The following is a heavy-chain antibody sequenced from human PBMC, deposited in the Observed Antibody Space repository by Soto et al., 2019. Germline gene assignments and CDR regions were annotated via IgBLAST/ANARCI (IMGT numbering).Heavy chain of an antibody. CDR1: GFSFSYAW. V-gene: IGHV3-15*01. CDR3: TTPYYYYCMDV. CDR2: IKSKTDGGTT. J-gene: IGHJ6*02. Sequence: PGGSLRLSCAASGFSFSYAWMSRVRRAPGKGLEWVGRIKSKTDGGTTGYAAPVKGRFTISRDDSKNTLYLQMSSLKTEDTAVYYCTTPYYYYCMDVWGQGTTVTVSS.